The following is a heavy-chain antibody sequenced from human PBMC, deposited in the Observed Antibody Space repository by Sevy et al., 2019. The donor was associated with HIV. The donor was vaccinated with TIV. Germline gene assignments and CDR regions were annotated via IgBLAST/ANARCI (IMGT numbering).Heavy chain of an antibody. CDR2: ISWSSGTI. D-gene: IGHD3-16*02. Sequence: GGSLRLSCAASGFTFDDFAMHWVRQAPGKGLEWVSGISWSSGTIGYADSVKGRFTISRDNAKNSRYLQMNSLRAEDRALYYCAKGGVSDMITFGGVIATNFDYWGQGTLVTVSS. V-gene: IGHV3-9*01. J-gene: IGHJ4*02. CDR3: AKGGVSDMITFGGVIATNFDY. CDR1: GFTFDDFA.